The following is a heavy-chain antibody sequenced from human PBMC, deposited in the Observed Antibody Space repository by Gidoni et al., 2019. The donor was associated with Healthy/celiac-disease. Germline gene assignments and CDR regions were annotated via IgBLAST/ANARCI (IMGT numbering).Heavy chain of an antibody. CDR1: GSTFSSYA. J-gene: IGHJ6*02. CDR2: ISGSGCST. D-gene: IGHD2-2*01. Sequence: EVPLVEAGGGLGKPGGSLRLSCAGSGSTFSSYAMSWGRQAPGEGLECVSAISGSGCSTYYADSVKGRFTISRDNSKTPLYLQMNSLSAEDTAVYYCAKAMTRHFGMDVWGQGTTVTVSS. CDR3: AKAMTRHFGMDV. V-gene: IGHV3-23*04.